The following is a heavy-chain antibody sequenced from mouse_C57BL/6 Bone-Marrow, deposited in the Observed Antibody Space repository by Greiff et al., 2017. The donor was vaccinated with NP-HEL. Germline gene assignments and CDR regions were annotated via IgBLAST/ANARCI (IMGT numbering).Heavy chain of an antibody. D-gene: IGHD2-4*01. CDR2: ISSGSSTI. Sequence: EVKLVESGGGLVKPGGSLKLSCAASGFTFSDYGMHWVRQAPEKGLEWVAYISSGSSTIYYADKVKGRFTISRDNAKNTLFLQMTSLRSEDTAMYYCASDDYDPFDYWGQGTPLTVSS. CDR1: GFTFSDYG. J-gene: IGHJ2*01. V-gene: IGHV5-17*01. CDR3: ASDDYDPFDY.